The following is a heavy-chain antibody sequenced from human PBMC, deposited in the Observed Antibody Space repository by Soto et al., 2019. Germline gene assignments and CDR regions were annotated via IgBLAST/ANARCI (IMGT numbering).Heavy chain of an antibody. CDR1: GDSVSSNSAG. V-gene: IGHV6-1*01. CDR3: TGITWFRGMDV. Sequence: QMQLQQSGPGLVKPSQTLSLTCAISGDSVSSNSAGWNWIRQSPSRGLEWLGRTYYKSKWNNDYALSVKSRITINPDTSKNQFSLHLYSVTPEDTAVYYCTGITWFRGMDVWGQGTPVTVSS. J-gene: IGHJ6*02. D-gene: IGHD3-10*01. CDR2: TYYKSKWNN.